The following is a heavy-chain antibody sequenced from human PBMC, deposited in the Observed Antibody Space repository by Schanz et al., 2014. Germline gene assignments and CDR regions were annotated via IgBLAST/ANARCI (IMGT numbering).Heavy chain of an antibody. CDR1: GYTYIAYA. V-gene: IGHV1-2*06. J-gene: IGHJ4*02. CDR3: ASDGSGRYTGFDY. Sequence: QVQLVQSGAEVKPPGASVRVSCKASGYTYIAYAMHWVRQAPGQGLEWMGRIGPDSGSTTYAQKFQGRVTGTRDTSISTAYMELWRLGSEDTAMYYCASDGSGRYTGFDYWGQGTLVTVSS. D-gene: IGHD1-26*01. CDR2: IGPDSGST.